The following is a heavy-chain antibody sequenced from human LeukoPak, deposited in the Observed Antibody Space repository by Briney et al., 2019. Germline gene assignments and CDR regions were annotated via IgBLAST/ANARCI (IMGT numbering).Heavy chain of an antibody. CDR2: IKGDGSEK. Sequence: PGGSLRLSCAASGFTFRNYWMIWVRQAPGKGLEWLGNIKGDGSEKRYADSVRGRFTTSRDNAQTSLYLQMNSLRAEDTAVYYCARATDPWLQLTWGQGTLVTVSS. D-gene: IGHD5-24*01. J-gene: IGHJ5*02. CDR3: ARATDPWLQLT. CDR1: GFTFRNYW. V-gene: IGHV3-7*05.